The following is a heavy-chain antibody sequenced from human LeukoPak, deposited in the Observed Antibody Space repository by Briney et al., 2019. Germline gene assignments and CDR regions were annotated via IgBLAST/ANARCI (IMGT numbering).Heavy chain of an antibody. CDR2: ISYNGHT. Sequence: PSETLSLTCTVSAGVIGSSNYYWSWIRQTPGTGLEWIGSISYNGHTNYNPSLKSRVTISGDTSEDHLSLQVRSVTAADTAVYYCARQSSWRGRYCFDPWGQGIMVIVSS. CDR3: ARQSSWRGRYCFDP. V-gene: IGHV4-39*01. J-gene: IGHJ5*02. D-gene: IGHD3-3*01. CDR1: AGVIGSSNYY.